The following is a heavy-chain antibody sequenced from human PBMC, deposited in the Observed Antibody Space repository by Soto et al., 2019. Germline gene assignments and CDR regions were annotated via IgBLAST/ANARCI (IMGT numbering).Heavy chain of an antibody. Sequence: GGSLRLSCAASGFMFSSFGIHWVRQAPGKGLEWVAVISYDGTYQYYDDSVKGRFTISRDNFGDTVALQMNSLRPEDTAVYYCAKQHSDLVIGAFDVWGPGAVVTVSS. CDR1: GFMFSSFG. D-gene: IGHD4-4*01. J-gene: IGHJ3*01. CDR3: AKQHSDLVIGAFDV. CDR2: ISYDGTYQ. V-gene: IGHV3-30*18.